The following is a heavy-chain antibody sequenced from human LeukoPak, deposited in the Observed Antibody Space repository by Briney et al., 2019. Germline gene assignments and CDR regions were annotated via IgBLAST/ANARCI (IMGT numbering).Heavy chain of an antibody. CDR2: IRGKAYGGTT. Sequence: GGSLRLSCTASGFTFGDYVMSWFRQAPGKGLEWVGFIRGKAYGGTTEYAASVKGRFTISRDDSKSIAYLQMNSLRAEDTAVYFCSKKGQSEDYGKPGWGQGTLVTVSS. CDR1: GFTFGDYV. J-gene: IGHJ4*02. D-gene: IGHD4-17*01. CDR3: SKKGQSEDYGKPG. V-gene: IGHV3-49*03.